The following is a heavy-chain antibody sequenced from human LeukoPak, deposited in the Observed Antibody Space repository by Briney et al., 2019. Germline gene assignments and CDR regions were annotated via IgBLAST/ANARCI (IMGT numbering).Heavy chain of an antibody. J-gene: IGHJ4*02. V-gene: IGHV4-59*08. D-gene: IGHD3-16*01. CDR2: IYYSGST. CDR1: GGSISSYY. CDR3: ARHPITFGGVGGIYFDY. Sequence: PSETLSLTCTVSGGSISSYYWSWIRQPPGKGLEWIGYIYYSGSTNYNPSLKSRVTISVDTSKNQFSLKLSSVTAADTAVYYCARHPITFGGVGGIYFDYWGQGTLVTVSS.